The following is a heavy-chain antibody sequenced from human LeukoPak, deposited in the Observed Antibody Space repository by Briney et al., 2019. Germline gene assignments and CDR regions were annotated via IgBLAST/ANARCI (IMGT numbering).Heavy chain of an antibody. J-gene: IGHJ4*02. CDR1: GYTFTSYD. D-gene: IGHD6-13*01. CDR2: MSPDSGNT. V-gene: IGHV1-8*01. Sequence: ASVKVSCKASGYTFTSYDINWVRQAPGQGLEWMGWMSPDSGNTGYAQKFQGRVTMTRNTSISTAYMELSSLRSEDTAVYYCARGPPESSSSDYWGRGTLVTVSS. CDR3: ARGPPESSSSDY.